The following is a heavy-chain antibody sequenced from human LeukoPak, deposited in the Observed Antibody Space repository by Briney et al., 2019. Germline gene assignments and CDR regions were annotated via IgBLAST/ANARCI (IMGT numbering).Heavy chain of an antibody. J-gene: IGHJ4*02. CDR1: GFSFMNAW. CDR2: IKSNADGGTP. D-gene: IGHD2/OR15-2a*01. Sequence: AGGSLRLSCAASGFSFMNAWMIWVRQAPGKGLEWVGRIKSNADGGTPDYAAPARGRFTVSRDDSKNTLYLQMNSLKTEDTAVYYCTTFYHEYSPYWGRGTLVTVSS. V-gene: IGHV3-15*01. CDR3: TTFYHEYSPY.